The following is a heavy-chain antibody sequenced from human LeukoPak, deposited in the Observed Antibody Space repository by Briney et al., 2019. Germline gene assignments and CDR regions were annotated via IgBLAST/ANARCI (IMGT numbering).Heavy chain of an antibody. CDR2: INTDGKST. J-gene: IGHJ4*02. CDR3: AKDRWTTVTYIDY. V-gene: IGHV3-74*01. D-gene: IGHD4-17*01. CDR1: GFTFSSYW. Sequence: TGGSLRLSCAASGFTFSSYWMHWVCQAPGKGLVWVSRINTDGKSTTYADSVKGRFTLSRDNAKKTLYLQMNSLRAEDPAVYYCAKDRWTTVTYIDYWGQGTLVTVSS.